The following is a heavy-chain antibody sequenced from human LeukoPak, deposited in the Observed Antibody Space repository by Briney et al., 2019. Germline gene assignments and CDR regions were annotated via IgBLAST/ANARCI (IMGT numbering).Heavy chain of an antibody. Sequence: SETLSLTCTVSGGSISNYYWSWIRQPPGKGLEWIGYIYYSGSTNYNPSLKSRVTISVDTSKNQFSLKLSSVTAADTAVYYCARLVMVNWFDPWGQGTLVTVSS. CDR3: ARLVMVNWFDP. CDR2: IYYSGST. D-gene: IGHD2-21*01. CDR1: GGSISNYY. J-gene: IGHJ5*02. V-gene: IGHV4-59*08.